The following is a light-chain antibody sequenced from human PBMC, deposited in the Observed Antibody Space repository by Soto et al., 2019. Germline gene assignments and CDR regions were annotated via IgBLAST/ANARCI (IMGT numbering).Light chain of an antibody. CDR3: QQYHSYSPLT. Sequence: DIQMTQSPSTLSASVGDRVTITCRASQRISSWLAWYQQKPGKAPKLLIYDASSFESGVPSRFSGSGCGTAVFPPTTRPQQDDFATYYCQQYHSYSPLTFGKGTKVEV. CDR1: QRISSW. J-gene: IGKJ1*01. CDR2: DAS. V-gene: IGKV1-5*01.